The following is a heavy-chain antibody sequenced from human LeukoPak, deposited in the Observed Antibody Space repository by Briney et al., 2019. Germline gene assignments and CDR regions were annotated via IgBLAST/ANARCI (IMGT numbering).Heavy chain of an antibody. D-gene: IGHD3-10*01. V-gene: IGHV4-34*01. J-gene: IGHJ4*02. CDR3: ATVTELLWLHALDY. CDR2: INHSGST. Sequence: PSETLSLTCAVYGGSFSDYYWSWIRQPPGKGLEWIGEINHSGSTNYNPSLKSRDTISLDTSKNQFSLKLTSVTAADTAVYYCATVTELLWLHALDYWGQGTLVTVSS. CDR1: GGSFSDYY.